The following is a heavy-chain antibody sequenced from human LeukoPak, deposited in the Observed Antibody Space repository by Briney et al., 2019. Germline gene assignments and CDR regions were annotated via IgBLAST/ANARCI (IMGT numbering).Heavy chain of an antibody. Sequence: SQTLSLTCALSGDSVSSNSATWNWIRQSPARGLEWLGRTYYGSTWYKDYAVSVRGRITANPDTSKNQFSLHLNSVTPEDTAVYYCARRLPHYDCFDPWGQGILVTVSS. CDR2: TYYGSTWYK. D-gene: IGHD2-21*02. J-gene: IGHJ5*02. CDR3: ARRLPHYDCFDP. CDR1: GDSVSSNSAT. V-gene: IGHV6-1*01.